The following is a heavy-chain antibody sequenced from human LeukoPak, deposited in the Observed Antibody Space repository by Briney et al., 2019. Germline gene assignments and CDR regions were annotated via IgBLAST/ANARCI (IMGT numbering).Heavy chain of an antibody. Sequence: SETLSLACAVDGGSFSGYCWSWIRQPPGEGLEWIGEMTHTGSTNYNPSLKSRVSISADTSKKQFSLKLSSVTAADTAVYYCARAQGRLVPPAYWGQGTLVTVSS. J-gene: IGHJ4*02. CDR3: ARAQGRLVPPAY. CDR2: MTHTGST. CDR1: GGSFSGYC. V-gene: IGHV4-34*01. D-gene: IGHD6-19*01.